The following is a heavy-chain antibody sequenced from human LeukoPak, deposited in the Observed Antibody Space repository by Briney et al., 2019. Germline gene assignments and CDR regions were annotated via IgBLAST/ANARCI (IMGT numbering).Heavy chain of an antibody. CDR2: IYPGDSDT. CDR3: ARRGSSGWYGHYYFDY. V-gene: IGHV5-51*01. D-gene: IGHD6-19*01. J-gene: IGHJ4*02. Sequence: RGESLKISCKGSGYSFTSYWIGWVRQMPGKGLEWMGIIYPGDSDTRYSPSFQGQVTISADKSISTAYLQWSSLKASDTAMYYCARRGSSGWYGHYYFDYWGQGTLVTVSS. CDR1: GYSFTSYW.